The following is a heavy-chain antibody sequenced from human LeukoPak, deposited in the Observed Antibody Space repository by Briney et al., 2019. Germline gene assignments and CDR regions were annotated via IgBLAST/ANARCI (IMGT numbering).Heavy chain of an antibody. CDR3: ARPNIVVVPAATENEYYYYGMDV. V-gene: IGHV1-46*01. J-gene: IGHJ6*02. CDR1: GYTFTSYY. Sequence: ASVKVSCKASGYTFTSYYMHWVRQAPGQGLEWMGIINPSGGSTNYAQKFQGRVTITADKSTSTAYMELSSLRSEDTAVYYCARPNIVVVPAATENEYYYYGMDVWGQGTTVTVSS. CDR2: INPSGGST. D-gene: IGHD2-2*01.